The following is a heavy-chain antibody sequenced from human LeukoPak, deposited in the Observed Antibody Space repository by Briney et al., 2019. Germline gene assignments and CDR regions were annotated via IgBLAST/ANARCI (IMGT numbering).Heavy chain of an antibody. Sequence: SETLSLTCTVSGGSISSYYWSWIRQPPGKGLEWIGYTYYSGSTNYNPSLKSRVTISVDTSKNQFSLKLSSVTAADTAVYYCARYSSTRLKYYYYGMDVWGQGTTVTVSS. CDR2: TYYSGST. D-gene: IGHD2-2*01. V-gene: IGHV4-59*01. CDR1: GGSISSYY. J-gene: IGHJ6*02. CDR3: ARYSSTRLKYYYYGMDV.